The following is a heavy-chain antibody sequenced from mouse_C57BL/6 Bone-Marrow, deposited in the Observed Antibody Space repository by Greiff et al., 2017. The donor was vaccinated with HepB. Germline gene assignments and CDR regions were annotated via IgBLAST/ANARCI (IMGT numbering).Heavy chain of an antibody. V-gene: IGHV1-82*01. Sequence: VQLQQSGPELVKPGASVKISCKASGYAFSSSWMNWVKQRPGKGLEWIGRIYPGDGDTNYNGKFKGKATLTADKSSSTAYMQLSSLTSEDSAVYVCARPDYYGSSPMDYWGQGTSVTVSS. CDR1: GYAFSSSW. CDR3: ARPDYYGSSPMDY. J-gene: IGHJ4*01. D-gene: IGHD1-1*01. CDR2: IYPGDGDT.